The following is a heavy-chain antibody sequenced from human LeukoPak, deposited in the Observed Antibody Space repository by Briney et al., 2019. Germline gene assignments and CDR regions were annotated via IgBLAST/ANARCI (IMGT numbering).Heavy chain of an antibody. J-gene: IGHJ3*02. Sequence: PSETLLLTCTVSGGSISSYYWTWIPQPPGKVLERIGCIYITRSTNYNPSTQSRVTISFDTCKNQFSLKLNSVTAADTAVYYCVRRNILTEGEAFDIWGQGTMVTVSS. CDR2: IYITRST. D-gene: IGHD3-9*01. V-gene: IGHV4-59*08. CDR3: VRRNILTEGEAFDI. CDR1: GGSISSYY.